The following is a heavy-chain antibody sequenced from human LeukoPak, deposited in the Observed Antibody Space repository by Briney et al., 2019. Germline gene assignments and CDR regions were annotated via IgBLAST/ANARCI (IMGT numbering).Heavy chain of an antibody. CDR2: ISSSSSYI. D-gene: IGHD3-22*01. J-gene: IGHJ4*02. CDR3: ARAGADYYDRGIFDY. Sequence: PGGSLRLSCAASGFTFSSYSMNWVRQAPGKGLEWVSSISSSSSYIYYADSVKGRFTTSRDNAKNSLYLQMNSLRAEDTAVYYCARAGADYYDRGIFDYWGQGTLVTVSS. V-gene: IGHV3-21*01. CDR1: GFTFSSYS.